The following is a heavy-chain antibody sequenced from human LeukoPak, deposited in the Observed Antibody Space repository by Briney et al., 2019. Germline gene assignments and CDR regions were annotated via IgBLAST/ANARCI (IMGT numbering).Heavy chain of an antibody. V-gene: IGHV3-74*01. CDR1: GFTFSTYW. CDR2: INNEGSGT. J-gene: IGHJ6*02. CDR3: ARGRYYAMGV. Sequence: GGSLRLSCAASGFTFSTYWMHWVRQAPGKGLVWVSRINNEGSGTGYADSVKGRFTISRDNAKNTLFLQMNSLRAEDTAVYYCARGRYYAMGVWGQGTTVTVSS.